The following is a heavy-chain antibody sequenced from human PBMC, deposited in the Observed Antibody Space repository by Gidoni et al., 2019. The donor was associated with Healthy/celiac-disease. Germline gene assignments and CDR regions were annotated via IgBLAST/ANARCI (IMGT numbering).Heavy chain of an antibody. D-gene: IGHD1-26*01. J-gene: IGHJ6*02. Sequence: QVQLVESGGGLVKPGGTLRLACAASGFNFSDYDLSWIRQSPWKGLEWVAYIRRSVSTIYYADSVKGRFTIARDNAKNSLYLQMNSLRAEDTAVYYCAPPPLGSYYYGMDVCGQGPPVTVS. CDR2: IRRSVSTI. CDR1: GFNFSDYD. V-gene: IGHV3-11*01. CDR3: APPPLGSYYYGMDV.